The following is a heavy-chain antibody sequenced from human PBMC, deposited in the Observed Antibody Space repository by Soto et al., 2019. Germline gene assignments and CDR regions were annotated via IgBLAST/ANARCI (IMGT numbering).Heavy chain of an antibody. CDR3: AKSLSIYSNDRWFDP. D-gene: IGHD4-4*01. Sequence: QVQLVESGGGVVQPGRSLRLSCPASGFTFSSYGMHWLRQAPGKGLEWVAVISYDGSNKYYADSVKGRFTISRDNSKNTLYLQMNSLRAEDTAVYYCAKSLSIYSNDRWFDPWGQGTLVTVSS. CDR1: GFTFSSYG. CDR2: ISYDGSNK. J-gene: IGHJ5*02. V-gene: IGHV3-30*18.